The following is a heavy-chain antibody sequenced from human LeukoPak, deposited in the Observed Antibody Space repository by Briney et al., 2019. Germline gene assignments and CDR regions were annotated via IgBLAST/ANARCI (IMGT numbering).Heavy chain of an antibody. Sequence: PSETLSLTCTVPGGSISSYYWSWIRQPPGKGLEWIGYIYYSGSTNYNPSLKSRVTISVDTSKNQFSLKLSSVTAADTAVYYCASHEMATIFDYWGQGTLVTVSS. D-gene: IGHD5-24*01. J-gene: IGHJ4*02. V-gene: IGHV4-59*01. CDR3: ASHEMATIFDY. CDR2: IYYSGST. CDR1: GGSISSYY.